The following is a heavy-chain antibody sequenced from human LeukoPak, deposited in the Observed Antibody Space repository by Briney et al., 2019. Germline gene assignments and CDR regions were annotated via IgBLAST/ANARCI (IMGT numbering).Heavy chain of an antibody. CDR2: IYTSGST. Sequence: PSETLSLTCTVSGGSISSYYWSWIRQPAGKGLEWIGRIYTSGSTNYNPSLKSRVTMSVDTSKNQFSLKLSSVTAADTGVYYCSGTYGSGSPPHRYYYYYYIDVWGKGTMVTISS. V-gene: IGHV4-4*07. CDR1: GGSISSYY. J-gene: IGHJ6*03. CDR3: SGTYGSGSPPHRYYYYYYIDV. D-gene: IGHD3-10*01.